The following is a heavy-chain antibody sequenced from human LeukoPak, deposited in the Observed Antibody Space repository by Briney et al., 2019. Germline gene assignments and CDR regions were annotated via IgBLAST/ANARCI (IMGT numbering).Heavy chain of an antibody. CDR3: ARDPTTIFGVVIMLVDAFDI. CDR2: ISVDNGNT. J-gene: IGHJ3*02. CDR1: GYTFSSYG. V-gene: IGHV1-18*01. D-gene: IGHD3-3*01. Sequence: ASVKVSCKASGYTFSSYGISWVRQAPGQGLEWMGWISVDNGNTNYAQKLQGRVTMTTDTSTSTAYMELRSLTSDDTAVYYCARDPTTIFGVVIMLVDAFDIWGQGTMVTVSS.